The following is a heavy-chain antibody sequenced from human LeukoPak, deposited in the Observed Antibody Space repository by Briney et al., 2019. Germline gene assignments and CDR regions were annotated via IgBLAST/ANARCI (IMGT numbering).Heavy chain of an antibody. CDR3: AKASKWLPNFMYFDY. CDR1: GFTFSSYA. J-gene: IGHJ4*02. Sequence: PGGSLRLSCAASGFTFSSYAMSWGRQASGKGLEWVSAISGSGGSTYYADSVKGRFTISRDNSKNTLYLQMNSLRAEDTAVYYCAKASKWLPNFMYFDYWGQGTLVTVSS. CDR2: ISGSGGST. D-gene: IGHD3-22*01. V-gene: IGHV3-23*01.